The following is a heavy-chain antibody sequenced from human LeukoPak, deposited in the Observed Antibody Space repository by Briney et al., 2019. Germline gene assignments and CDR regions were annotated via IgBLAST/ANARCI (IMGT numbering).Heavy chain of an antibody. D-gene: IGHD1-26*01. CDR2: IYYTGTT. V-gene: IGHV4-39*01. J-gene: IGHJ4*02. CDR3: ARRAIVGATTNFDY. CDR1: GGSISSSSYY. Sequence: SETLSLTCTVSGGSISSSSYYWAWIRQPPGKGLEWIGNIYYTGTTYYNPSLKSRVAISVDTSKNQFSLKLNSVTAADTAVYYCARRAIVGATTNFDYWGQGTLVTVSS.